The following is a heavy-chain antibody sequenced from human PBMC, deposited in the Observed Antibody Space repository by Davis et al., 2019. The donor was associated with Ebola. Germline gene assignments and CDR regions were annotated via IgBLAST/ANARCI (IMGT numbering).Heavy chain of an antibody. Sequence: GESLKISCAASGFTVSSNYMSWVRQAPGKGLEWVSVIYSGGSTYYADSVKGRFTISRDNSKNTLYLQMNSLRAEDTAVYYCTTAYTLWSGVRDYWGQGTLVTVSS. J-gene: IGHJ4*02. D-gene: IGHD3-3*01. V-gene: IGHV3-53*01. CDR3: TTAYTLWSGVRDY. CDR2: IYSGGST. CDR1: GFTVSSNY.